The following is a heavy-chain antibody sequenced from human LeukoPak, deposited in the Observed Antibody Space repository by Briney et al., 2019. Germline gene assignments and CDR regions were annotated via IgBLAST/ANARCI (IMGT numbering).Heavy chain of an antibody. J-gene: IGHJ5*02. V-gene: IGHV1-2*02. Sequence: ASVKVSCKASGYTFTGYYMHWVRQAPGQGLEWMGWINPNSGGTNYAQKFQGRVTMTRDTSISTAYMELSRLRSDDTAVYYCARVGVVRGAYNSFDPWGQGTLVTVSS. CDR3: ARVGVVRGAYNSFDP. D-gene: IGHD3-10*01. CDR2: INPNSGGT. CDR1: GYTFTGYY.